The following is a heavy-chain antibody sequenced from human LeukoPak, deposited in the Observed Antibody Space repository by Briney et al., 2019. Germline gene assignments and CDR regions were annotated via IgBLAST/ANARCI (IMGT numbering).Heavy chain of an antibody. V-gene: IGHV1-46*01. J-gene: IGHJ3*02. D-gene: IGHD2/OR15-2a*01. Sequence: ASVKVSCKASGYTFTGYYMHWVRQAPGQGLEWMGIINPSGGSTSYAQKFRGRVTMTRDMSTSTVYMELSRLRSDDTAVYYCARERRGIDRAFDIWGQGTMVTVSS. CDR1: GYTFTGYY. CDR2: INPSGGST. CDR3: ARERRGIDRAFDI.